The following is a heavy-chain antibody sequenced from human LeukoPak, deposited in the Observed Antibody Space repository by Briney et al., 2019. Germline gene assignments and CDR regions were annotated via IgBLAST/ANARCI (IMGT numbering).Heavy chain of an antibody. CDR1: GDSVRSYY. CDR2: INDRGST. Sequence: PSEILSLTCTVSGDSVRSYYWSWLRQPPGQGLEWLGHINDRGSTNYNPSLQGRVTISIDTSKNQFSLKVNSVTAADTAVYYCVRDSRYGSCWFEDGLDFWGQGTTVTVSS. CDR3: VRDSRYGSCWFEDGLDF. J-gene: IGHJ6*02. V-gene: IGHV4-59*02. D-gene: IGHD6-13*01.